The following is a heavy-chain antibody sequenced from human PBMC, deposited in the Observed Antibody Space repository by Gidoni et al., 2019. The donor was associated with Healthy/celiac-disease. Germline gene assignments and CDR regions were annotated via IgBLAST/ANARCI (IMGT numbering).Heavy chain of an antibody. CDR3: ASPLVLRFLEWFPIYYYYYMDV. CDR2: ISSSGSTI. CDR1: GFSFSDYS. Sequence: QVQLVESGGGLVKPGGSLRLSCAASGFSFSDYSMSWIRQAPGQGLGWVPYISSSGSTIYYADSVKGRFTISRDNAKNSLYLQMNSLRAEDTAVYYCASPLVLRFLEWFPIYYYYYMDVWGKGTTVTVSS. J-gene: IGHJ6*03. V-gene: IGHV3-11*01. D-gene: IGHD3-3*01.